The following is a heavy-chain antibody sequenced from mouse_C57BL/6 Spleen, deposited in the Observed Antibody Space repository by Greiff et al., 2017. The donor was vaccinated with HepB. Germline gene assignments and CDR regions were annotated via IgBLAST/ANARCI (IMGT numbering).Heavy chain of an antibody. CDR1: GFSLTSYG. J-gene: IGHJ1*03. CDR3: ARHRDYGSRSYWYFDV. CDR2: IWSDGST. D-gene: IGHD1-1*01. V-gene: IGHV2-6-1*01. Sequence: VMLVESGPGLVAPSQSLSITCTVSGFSLTSYGVHWVRQPPGKGLEWLVVIWSDGSTTYNSALKSRLSISKDNSKSQVFLKMNSLQTDDTAMYYCARHRDYGSRSYWYFDVWGTGTTVTVSS.